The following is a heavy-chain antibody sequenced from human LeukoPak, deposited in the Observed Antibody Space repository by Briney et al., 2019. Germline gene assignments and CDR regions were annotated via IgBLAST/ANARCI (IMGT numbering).Heavy chain of an antibody. V-gene: IGHV3-30*02. CDR2: IRYDGSNK. CDR3: AKDPDVPAAPSGWFDP. J-gene: IGHJ5*02. D-gene: IGHD2-2*01. Sequence: GGSLRLSCAASGFTFSSYGMHWVRLAPGKGLEWVAFIRYDGSNKYYADSVKGRFTISRDNSKNTLYLQMNSLRAEDTAVYYCAKDPDVPAAPSGWFDPWGQGTLVTVSS. CDR1: GFTFSSYG.